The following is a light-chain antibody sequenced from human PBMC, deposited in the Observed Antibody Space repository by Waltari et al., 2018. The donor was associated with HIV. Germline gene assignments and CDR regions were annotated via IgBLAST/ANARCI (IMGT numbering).Light chain of an antibody. CDR1: SLRSYF. J-gene: IGLJ3*02. CDR2: GKN. Sequence: SSELTQDPAVSVALGQTVRITCQGDSLRSYFASWYQQKPGQAPLLVIHGKNNRPSGIPDRFSGSSSGNTASLTITGAQAEDEADYYCNSRDSSGKNWVFGGGTKLTVL. V-gene: IGLV3-19*01. CDR3: NSRDSSGKNWV.